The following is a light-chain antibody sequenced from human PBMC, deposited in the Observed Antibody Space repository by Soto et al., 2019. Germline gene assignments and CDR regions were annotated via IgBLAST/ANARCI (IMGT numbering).Light chain of an antibody. V-gene: IGKV1-39*01. CDR1: QSISSY. CDR3: QQSDSAPRT. CDR2: GAS. J-gene: IGKJ1*01. Sequence: DIQMTQSPSSLSASVVDRVTITCRASQSISSYLNWYQQKPGKAPKLLIYGASSLQSGVPSRFSGSGSGTDFTLTISSLHPEDYATYYCQQSDSAPRTFGQGTKVDIK.